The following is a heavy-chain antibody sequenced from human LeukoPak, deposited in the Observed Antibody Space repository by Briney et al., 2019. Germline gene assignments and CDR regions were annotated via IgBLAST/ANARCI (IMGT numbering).Heavy chain of an antibody. CDR1: GFTFSSYA. Sequence: PGGSLRLSCAASGFTFSSYAMSWVRQAPGKGLEWVSGISGSGARTFYGDSVKGRFTISRDNSKNTLDLQMNSLRAEDTGTYYCAKADCGGECYYVMAVWGQGTTVTVSS. V-gene: IGHV3-23*01. J-gene: IGHJ6*02. CDR2: ISGSGART. D-gene: IGHD2-21*01. CDR3: AKADCGGECYYVMAV.